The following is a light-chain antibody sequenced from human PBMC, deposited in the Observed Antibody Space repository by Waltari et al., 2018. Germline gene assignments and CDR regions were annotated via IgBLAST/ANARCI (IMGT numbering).Light chain of an antibody. Sequence: EIVMTQSPVTLSVSPGEGATLSCRASQHINSNLAWYQQKPGQPPRLLIYGSSTRPTGIPARFSGSGAGTEFTLTISSLQSEDFAVYYCLQYRKWPRTFGRGTKVEIK. CDR3: LQYRKWPRT. CDR1: QHINSN. CDR2: GSS. V-gene: IGKV3-15*01. J-gene: IGKJ1*01.